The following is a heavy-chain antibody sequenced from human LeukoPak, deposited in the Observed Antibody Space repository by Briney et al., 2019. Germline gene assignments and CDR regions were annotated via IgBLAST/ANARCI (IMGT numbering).Heavy chain of an antibody. CDR2: ISGDGGST. Sequence: GGSLRLSCAASGFTFDGYALHWVRQAPGKGLEWVSLISGDGGSTYYADSVKGRFTISRDNSKNSLYLQMNSLRTEDTALYYCAKVSASSWLGAFDIWGQGTMVTVSS. J-gene: IGHJ3*02. V-gene: IGHV3-43*02. D-gene: IGHD6-13*01. CDR3: AKVSASSWLGAFDI. CDR1: GFTFDGYA.